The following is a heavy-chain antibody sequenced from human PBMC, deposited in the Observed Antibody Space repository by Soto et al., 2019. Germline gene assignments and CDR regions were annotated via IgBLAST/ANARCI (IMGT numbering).Heavy chain of an antibody. V-gene: IGHV1-18*01. CDR2: ISAYNGNT. Sequence: ASVKVSCKASGYTFTSYGISCVRQAPGQGLEWMGWISAYNGNTNYAQKLQGRVTMTTDTSTSTAYMELRSLRSDDTAVYYCARDLSDFWSGYYTGSPEYYFDYWGQGTLVTVSS. J-gene: IGHJ4*02. CDR1: GYTFTSYG. CDR3: ARDLSDFWSGYYTGSPEYYFDY. D-gene: IGHD3-3*01.